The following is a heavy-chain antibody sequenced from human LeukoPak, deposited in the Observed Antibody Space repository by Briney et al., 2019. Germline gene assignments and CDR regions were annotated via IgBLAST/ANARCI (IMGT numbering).Heavy chain of an antibody. CDR2: ISGSGDNT. CDR1: GFSFSNYA. D-gene: IGHD2-21*02. J-gene: IGHJ4*02. Sequence: PGGSLRLSCAASGFSFSNYAMSWVRQAPGRGLEWVSGISGSGDNTYYADSVKGRFTVSRDNFKNTPYVQMKSLRAEDTAVYYCAKDFVVVPGNVNYFDYWGQGTLVTVSS. CDR3: AKDFVVVPGNVNYFDY. V-gene: IGHV3-23*01.